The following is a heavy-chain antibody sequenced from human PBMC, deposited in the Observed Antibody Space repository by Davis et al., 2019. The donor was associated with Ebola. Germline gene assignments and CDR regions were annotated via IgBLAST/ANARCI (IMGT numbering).Heavy chain of an antibody. Sequence: GESLKISCAASEFIFSSYSMNWVRQAPGKGLEWVSSISSSSSFIYYADSVKGRFTISRDNAKNSLYLQMNSLRAEDTAVYFCARDHVVTATPFDFWGRGTLVTVSS. J-gene: IGHJ4*02. CDR1: EFIFSSYS. CDR3: ARDHVVTATPFDF. V-gene: IGHV3-21*01. D-gene: IGHD2-21*02. CDR2: ISSSSSFI.